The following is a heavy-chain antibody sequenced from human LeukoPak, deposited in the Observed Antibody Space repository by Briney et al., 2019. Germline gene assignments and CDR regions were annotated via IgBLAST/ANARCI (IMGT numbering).Heavy chain of an antibody. D-gene: IGHD3-22*01. CDR1: GFTVSSNY. CDR2: IYSGGST. Sequence: GGSLGLSCAASGFTVSSNYMSWVRQAPGKGLEWVSVIYSGGSTYYADSVKGRFTISRDNSKNTLYLQMNSLRAEDTAVYYCASKLYDSSDYWGQGTLVTVSS. J-gene: IGHJ4*02. CDR3: ASKLYDSSDY. V-gene: IGHV3-66*01.